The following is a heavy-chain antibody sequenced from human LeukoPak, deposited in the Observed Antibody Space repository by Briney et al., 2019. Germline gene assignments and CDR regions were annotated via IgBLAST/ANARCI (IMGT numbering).Heavy chain of an antibody. CDR3: ARDWNSGI. Sequence: GGSLRLSCAASGFIFSNHEMNWVRQAPGQGLEWVSQIGGGGSGVFYANSVKGRFTISRDNAKNSLFLQMNSLRVEDTAVYYCARDWNSGIWGQGTMVTVSS. J-gene: IGHJ3*02. CDR2: IGGGGSGV. V-gene: IGHV3-48*03. D-gene: IGHD1-1*01. CDR1: GFIFSNHE.